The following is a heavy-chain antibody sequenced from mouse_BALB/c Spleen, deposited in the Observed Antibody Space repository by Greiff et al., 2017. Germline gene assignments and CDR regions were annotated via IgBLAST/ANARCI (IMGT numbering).Heavy chain of an antibody. CDR1: GFNIKDTY. Sequence: EVHLVESGAELVKPGASVKLSCTASGFNIKDTYMHWVKQRPEQGLEWIGRIDPANGNTKYDPKFQGKATITADTSSNTSYLQLSSLTSEDTAVYYCARAQPDDWGQGTTLTVSS. CDR3: ARAQPDD. CDR2: IDPANGNT. D-gene: IGHD6-1*01. V-gene: IGHV14-3*02. J-gene: IGHJ2*01.